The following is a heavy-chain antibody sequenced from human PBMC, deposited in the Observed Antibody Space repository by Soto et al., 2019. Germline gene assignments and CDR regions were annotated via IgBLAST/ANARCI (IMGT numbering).Heavy chain of an antibody. Sequence: PGESLKISCKGSGYSFTSYWIGWVRQMPGKGLEWMGIIYPGDSDTRYSPSFQGQVTISRDDSKNTTYLQISSLKTEDTALYYCTRHRIIWANHMTTIISNDGFDIWGQGTMVTVSS. D-gene: IGHD4-17*01. CDR1: GYSFTSYW. V-gene: IGHV5-51*01. J-gene: IGHJ3*02. CDR3: TRHRIIWANHMTTIISNDGFDI. CDR2: IYPGDSDT.